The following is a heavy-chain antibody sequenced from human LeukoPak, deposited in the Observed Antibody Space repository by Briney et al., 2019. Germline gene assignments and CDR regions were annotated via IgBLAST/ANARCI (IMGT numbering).Heavy chain of an antibody. V-gene: IGHV3-30*03. CDR1: GFTFSSYG. CDR2: ISYDGSNK. D-gene: IGHD4-17*01. CDR3: ARAPYGDYDRWYFDY. Sequence: GGSLRLSCAASGFTFSSYGMHWVRQAPGKGLEWVAVISYDGSNKYYADSVKGRFTISRDNAKNSLYLQMNSLRAEDTAVYYCARAPYGDYDRWYFDYWGQGTLVTVSS. J-gene: IGHJ4*02.